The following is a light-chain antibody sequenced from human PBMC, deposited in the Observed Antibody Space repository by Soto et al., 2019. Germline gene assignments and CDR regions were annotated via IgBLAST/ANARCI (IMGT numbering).Light chain of an antibody. CDR1: QSVSSS. J-gene: IGKJ1*01. CDR3: QQYYSYPRT. CDR2: SAS. Sequence: EIVMTQSPATLSVSPGERATLSCRASQSVSSSLAWYQQKPGQAPRLLIYSASTRATGVPARFSGSGSGTEFTLTISCLQSEDFATYYCQQYYSYPRTFGQGTKVDIK. V-gene: IGKV3-15*01.